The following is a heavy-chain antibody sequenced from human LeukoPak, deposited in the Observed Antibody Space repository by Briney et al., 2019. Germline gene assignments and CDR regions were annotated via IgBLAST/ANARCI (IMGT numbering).Heavy chain of an antibody. CDR3: VRAPSGFYYGMDV. J-gene: IGHJ6*02. D-gene: IGHD6-25*01. CDR1: GGSISSYY. Sequence: SETLSLTCTVSGGSISSYYWSWIRQPPGKGLEWIGEINHSGRTGYNPSLKSRATISVDTSKNQVSLKVSSVTAADTAVYYCVRAPSGFYYGMDVWGQGTTVTVSS. V-gene: IGHV4-34*01. CDR2: INHSGRT.